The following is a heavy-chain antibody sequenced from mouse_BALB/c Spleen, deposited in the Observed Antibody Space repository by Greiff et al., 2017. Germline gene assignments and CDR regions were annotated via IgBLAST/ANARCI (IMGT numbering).Heavy chain of an antibody. J-gene: IGHJ1*01. V-gene: IGHV1S81*02. Sequence: VQLQQPGAELVKPGASVKLSCKASGYTFTSYWMHWVKQRPGQGLEWIGEINPSNGRTNYNEKFKSKATLTVDKSSSTAYMQLSSLTSEDSAVYYCARGPGYYGNLWYFDVWGAGTTVTVSS. CDR3: ARGPGYYGNLWYFDV. CDR2: INPSNGRT. CDR1: GYTFTSYW. D-gene: IGHD2-1*01.